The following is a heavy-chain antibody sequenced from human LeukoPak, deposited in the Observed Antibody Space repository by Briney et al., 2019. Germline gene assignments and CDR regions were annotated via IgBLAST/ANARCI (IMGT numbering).Heavy chain of an antibody. CDR1: GFTFSSYE. D-gene: IGHD1-7*01. J-gene: IGHJ6*03. CDR3: ARNRRTRNYYYYYMDV. CDR2: ISSSGSTI. V-gene: IGHV3-48*03. Sequence: PGGSLRLSCAASGFTFSSYEMNWVRQAPGKGLEWVSYISSSGSTIYYADSVKGRFTISRDNAKNSLYLQMNSLRAEDTAVYYCARNRRTRNYYYYYMDVWGKGTTVTVSS.